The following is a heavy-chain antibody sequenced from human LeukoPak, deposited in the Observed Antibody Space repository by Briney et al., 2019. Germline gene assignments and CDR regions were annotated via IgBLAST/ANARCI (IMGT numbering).Heavy chain of an antibody. Sequence: ASVKVSCKTSGYIFTPHHIHWMRQAPGQGLELLGWVSAANNPEYSQKFQGRVVITRDASATTSYLELNSLRSEDTAVYYCAMSVEMPPIPSFDYWGQGSLVTVSS. J-gene: IGHJ4*02. D-gene: IGHD5-24*01. CDR2: VSAANNP. CDR1: GYIFTPHH. CDR3: AMSVEMPPIPSFDY. V-gene: IGHV1-3*01.